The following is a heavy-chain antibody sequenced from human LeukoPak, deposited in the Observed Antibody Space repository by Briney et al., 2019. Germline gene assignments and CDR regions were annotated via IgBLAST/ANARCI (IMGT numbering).Heavy chain of an antibody. Sequence: PSETLSLTCTVSGGSISSHYWSWIRQPPGKGLEWIGYIYYSGSTNYNPSLKSRVTISVDTSKNQFSLKLSSVTAADTAVYYCARGGYYDSSGYYLLGYFDYWGQGTLVTVSS. CDR2: IYYSGST. CDR3: ARGGYYDSSGYYLLGYFDY. J-gene: IGHJ4*02. CDR1: GGSISSHY. D-gene: IGHD3-22*01. V-gene: IGHV4-59*11.